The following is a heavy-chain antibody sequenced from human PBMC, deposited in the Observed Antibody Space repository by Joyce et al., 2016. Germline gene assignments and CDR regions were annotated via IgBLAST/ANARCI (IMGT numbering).Heavy chain of an antibody. V-gene: IGHV3-48*01. CDR1: GFDFGACS. D-gene: IGHD3-9*01. CDR2: ISNFGSPI. Sequence: VQLVESGGALVQPGGSLRLSCAASGFDFGACSLTWVRQGPGEGLEWLSYISNFGSPILYADSVKGRFTIARDNARNSLDLRMNSLRAEDTAVYYGARGGALRTDWFFQWGQGTLVTVSS. J-gene: IGHJ4*02. CDR3: ARGGALRTDWFFQ.